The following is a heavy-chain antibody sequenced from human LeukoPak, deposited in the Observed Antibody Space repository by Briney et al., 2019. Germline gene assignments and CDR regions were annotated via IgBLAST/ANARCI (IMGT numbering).Heavy chain of an antibody. CDR2: IRYDGSNK. Sequence: GGSLRLSCAASGFTFSSYGMHWVRQAPGKGLEWVAFIRYDGSNKYYADSVKGRFTISRDNSKNTLYLQMNSLRAEDTAVYYCAKVFSPYCSSTSCPFDYWGQGTLVTVSS. V-gene: IGHV3-30*02. J-gene: IGHJ4*02. CDR1: GFTFSSYG. D-gene: IGHD2-2*01. CDR3: AKVFSPYCSSTSCPFDY.